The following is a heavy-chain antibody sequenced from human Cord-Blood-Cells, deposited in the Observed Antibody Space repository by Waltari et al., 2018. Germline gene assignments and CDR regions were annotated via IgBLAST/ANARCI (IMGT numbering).Heavy chain of an antibody. D-gene: IGHD1-20*01. Sequence: EVQLVESGGGLIQPGGSLRLSCAASVFTVSRNYMSWVRKAPGKGLEWVSVIYSGGSTYYADSVKGRFTISRDNSKNTLYLQMNSLRAEDTAVYYCASAGYNWGSDYFDYWGQGTLVTVSS. CDR2: IYSGGST. V-gene: IGHV3-53*01. CDR1: VFTVSRNY. J-gene: IGHJ4*02. CDR3: ASAGYNWGSDYFDY.